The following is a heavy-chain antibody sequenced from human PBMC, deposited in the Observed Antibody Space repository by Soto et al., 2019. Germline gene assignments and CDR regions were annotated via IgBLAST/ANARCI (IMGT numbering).Heavy chain of an antibody. CDR1: GFTFSSYA. D-gene: IGHD3-10*01. J-gene: IGHJ6*02. Sequence: GGSLRLACAASGFTFSSYAMSWVRQAPGKGLEWVSAISGSGGSTYYADSVKGRFTISRDNSKNTLYLQMNSLRAEDTAVYYCANLWFGVDKYYYGMDVWAQRTTVTVSS. CDR2: ISGSGGST. CDR3: ANLWFGVDKYYYGMDV. V-gene: IGHV3-23*01.